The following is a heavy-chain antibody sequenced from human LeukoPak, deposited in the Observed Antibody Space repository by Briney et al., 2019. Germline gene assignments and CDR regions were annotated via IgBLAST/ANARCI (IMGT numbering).Heavy chain of an antibody. CDR3: AKDLVGSGWYGGGYYFDY. CDR1: GFTFSSYA. V-gene: IGHV3-23*01. J-gene: IGHJ4*02. D-gene: IGHD6-19*01. CDR2: ISGSGGST. Sequence: GGSLRLSCAASGFTFSSYAMSWVRQAPGKGLEWVSAISGSGGSTYYADSVKGRFTISRDNSKNTLYLQMNSLRAEDTAVYYCAKDLVGSGWYGGGYYFDYWGQGTLVTVSS.